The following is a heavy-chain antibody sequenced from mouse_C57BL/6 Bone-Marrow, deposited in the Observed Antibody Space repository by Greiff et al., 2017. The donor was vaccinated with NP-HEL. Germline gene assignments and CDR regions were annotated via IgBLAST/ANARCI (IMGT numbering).Heavy chain of an antibody. J-gene: IGHJ1*03. CDR1: GFNIKDYY. CDR2: IDPEDGET. Sequence: LVESGAELVKPGASVKLSCTASGFNIKDYYMHWVKQRTEQGLEWIGRIDPEDGETKYAPKFQGKATITADTSSTTAYLQLSSLTSEDTAVYYCASYYYGSSHWYFDVWGTGTTVTVSS. V-gene: IGHV14-2*01. CDR3: ASYYYGSSHWYFDV. D-gene: IGHD1-1*01.